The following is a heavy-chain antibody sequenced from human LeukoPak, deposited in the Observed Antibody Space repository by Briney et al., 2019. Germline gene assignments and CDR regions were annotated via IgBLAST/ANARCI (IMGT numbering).Heavy chain of an antibody. CDR1: GGSISSYY. J-gene: IGHJ5*02. V-gene: IGHV4-59*01. D-gene: IGHD6-13*01. CDR2: IYYSGST. Sequence: SETLSLTCTVSGGSISSYYWSWIRQPPEKGLEWIGYIYYSGSTNYNPSLKSRVTISVDTSKNQFSLKLSSVTAEDTAVYYCARVRGGTRIAAAGTVLFDPWGQGTLVTVSS. CDR3: ARVRGGTRIAAAGTVLFDP.